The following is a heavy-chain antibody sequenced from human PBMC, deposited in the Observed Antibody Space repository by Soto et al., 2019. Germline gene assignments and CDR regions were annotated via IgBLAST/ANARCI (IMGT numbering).Heavy chain of an antibody. CDR2: INAGNGNT. D-gene: IGHD3-3*01. V-gene: IGHV1-3*05. CDR1: GYTFTSYA. CDR3: ARRFPLGFDP. Sequence: QVQLVQSGAEEKKPGATVKVSCKASGYTFTSYAMDWVRQAPGQRLEWMGWINAGNGNTKYSQKFQGRVTITRDTSASTAYMELSSLSSEDTAVYYCARRFPLGFDPWGQGTLVTVSS. J-gene: IGHJ5*02.